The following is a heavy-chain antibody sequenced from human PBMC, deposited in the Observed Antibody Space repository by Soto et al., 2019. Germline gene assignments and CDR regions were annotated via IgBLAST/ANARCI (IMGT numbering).Heavy chain of an antibody. V-gene: IGHV4-39*01. CDR3: ARQLGGLFTVTPYDS. J-gene: IGHJ4*02. CDR2: IDYSRNT. D-gene: IGHD3-16*01. CDR1: GGSISSSSYN. Sequence: QLQLQESGPGLVKPSETLSLTCTVSGGSISSSSYNWGWIRQPPGKGLEWIATIDYSRNTYYNPSLKSRVTISVDTSRVQFSLKVSSVTAADTAVYYCARQLGGLFTVTPYDSWGQGVLVIVCS.